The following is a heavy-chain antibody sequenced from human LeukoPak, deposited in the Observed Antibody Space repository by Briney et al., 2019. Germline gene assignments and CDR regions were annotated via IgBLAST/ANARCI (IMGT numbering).Heavy chain of an antibody. Sequence: GGSLRLSCAASGFTFSSYAMHWVRQAPGKGLEWVAVISYDGSNKYYADSVKGRFTISRDNSKNTLYLQMNSLRAEYTAVYYCARGTHTVTTAAEYFQHWGQGTLVTVSS. V-gene: IGHV3-30-3*01. CDR2: ISYDGSNK. CDR3: ARGTHTVTTAAEYFQH. CDR1: GFTFSSYA. J-gene: IGHJ1*01. D-gene: IGHD4-17*01.